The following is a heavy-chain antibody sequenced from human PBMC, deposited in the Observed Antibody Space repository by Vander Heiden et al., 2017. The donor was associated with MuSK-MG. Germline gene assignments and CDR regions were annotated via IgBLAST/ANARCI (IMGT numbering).Heavy chain of an antibody. J-gene: IGHJ4*02. V-gene: IGHV3-66*01. Sequence: EVQLVESGGGLVQRGGSLSLSCAASGFTVSGNYRSWVRQAPGKGLEWVSVIYSGGSTYYADSVKGRFIISRDNSKNTLYLQMNSLRAEDTAVYYCARDRPYCSGGSCYSGYWGQGTLVTVSS. D-gene: IGHD2-15*01. CDR3: ARDRPYCSGGSCYSGY. CDR1: GFTVSGNY. CDR2: IYSGGST.